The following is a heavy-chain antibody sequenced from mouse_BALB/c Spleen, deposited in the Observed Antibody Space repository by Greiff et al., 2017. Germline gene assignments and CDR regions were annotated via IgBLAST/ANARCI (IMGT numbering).Heavy chain of an antibody. CDR3: TRRLFAY. CDR2: IRLKSNNYAT. CDR1: GFTFSNYW. V-gene: IGHV6-6*02. Sequence: EVQLVESGGGLVQPGGSMKLSCVASGFTFSNYWMNWVRQSPEKGLEWVAEIRLKSNNYATHYAESVKGRFTISRDDSKSSVYLQMNNLRAEDTGIYYCTRRLFAYWGQGTLVTVSA. J-gene: IGHJ3*01.